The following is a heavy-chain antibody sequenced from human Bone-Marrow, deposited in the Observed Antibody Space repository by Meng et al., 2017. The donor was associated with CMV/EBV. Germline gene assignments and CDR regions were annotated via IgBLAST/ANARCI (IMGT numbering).Heavy chain of an antibody. D-gene: IGHD2-2*01. CDR2: ISWNSGRI. V-gene: IGHV3-9*01. Sequence: LTCPAPGFTFDDYAMHWVRQAQGKGLVWGSGISWNSGRIGYADSVKGRFIISRDNARDSLYLQMNSLRPEDTAFYYCVKDIGHEIVRPPAAVLDSWGQGTLITVSS. CDR3: VKDIGHEIVRPPAAVLDS. J-gene: IGHJ4*02. CDR1: GFTFDDYA.